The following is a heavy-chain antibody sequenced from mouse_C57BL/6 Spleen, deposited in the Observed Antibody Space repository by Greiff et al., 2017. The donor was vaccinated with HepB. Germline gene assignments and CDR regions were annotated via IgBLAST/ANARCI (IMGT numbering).Heavy chain of an antibody. V-gene: IGHV1-76*01. Sequence: QVQLKESGAELVRPGASVKLSCKASGYTFTDYYINWVKQRPGQGLEWIARIYPGSGNTYYNEKFKGKATLTAEKSSSTAYMQLSSLTSEDSAVYFCARYYDYHWYFDVWGTGTTVTVSS. CDR3: ARYYDYHWYFDV. D-gene: IGHD2-4*01. J-gene: IGHJ1*03. CDR1: GYTFTDYY. CDR2: IYPGSGNT.